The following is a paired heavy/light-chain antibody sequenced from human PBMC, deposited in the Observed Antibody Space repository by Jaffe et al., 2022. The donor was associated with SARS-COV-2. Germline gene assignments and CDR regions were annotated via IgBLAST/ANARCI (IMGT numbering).Light chain of an antibody. CDR1: QGISSW. J-gene: IGKJ4*01. Sequence: DIQMTQSPSSVSASVGDRVTITCRASQGISSWLAWYQQKPGKAPKLLIYAASSLQSGVPSRFSGSGSGTDFTLTISSLQPEDFATYYCQQANSFLEVLTFGGGTKVEIK. CDR2: AAS. CDR3: QQANSFLEVLT. V-gene: IGKV1-12*01.
Heavy chain of an antibody. J-gene: IGHJ3*02. Sequence: EVQLVESGGGLVQPGGSLRLSCAASGFTVSSNYMSWVRQAPGKGLEWVSVIYSGGSTYYADSVKGRFTISRHNSKNTLYLQMNSLRAEDTAVYYCASTDSSGYYYSGAFDIWGQGTMVTVSS. CDR1: GFTVSSNY. D-gene: IGHD3-22*01. V-gene: IGHV3-53*04. CDR3: ASTDSSGYYYSGAFDI. CDR2: IYSGGST.